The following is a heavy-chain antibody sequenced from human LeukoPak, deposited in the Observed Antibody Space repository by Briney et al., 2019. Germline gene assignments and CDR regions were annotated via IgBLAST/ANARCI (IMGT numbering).Heavy chain of an antibody. J-gene: IGHJ6*02. CDR1: GFTFCSYS. V-gene: IGHV3-21*01. CDR2: ISSSSYI. Sequence: GGSLRLSCAASGFTFCSYSMNWVRQAPGKGLEWVSSISSSSYIYYADSVKGRFTISRDNAKNSLYLQMNSLRAEDTAVYYCARHEVPALGMDVWGQGTTVTVSS. CDR3: ARHEVPALGMDV.